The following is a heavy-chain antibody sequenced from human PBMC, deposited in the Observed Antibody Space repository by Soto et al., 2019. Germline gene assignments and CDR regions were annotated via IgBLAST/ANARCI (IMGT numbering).Heavy chain of an antibody. CDR2: IVVGSGNT. V-gene: IGHV1-58*01. CDR1: GFTFTSSA. J-gene: IGHJ5*02. Sequence: ASVKVSCKASGFTFTSSAVQWVRQARGQRLEWIGWIVVGSGNTNYAQKFQERVTITRDMSTSTAYMELSSLRSEDTAVYYCARRYGLTPPENWFDPWGQGTLVTVSS. CDR3: ARRYGLTPPENWFDP. D-gene: IGHD5-18*01.